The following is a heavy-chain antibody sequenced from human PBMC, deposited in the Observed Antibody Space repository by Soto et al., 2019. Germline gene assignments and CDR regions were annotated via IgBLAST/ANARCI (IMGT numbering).Heavy chain of an antibody. V-gene: IGHV3-23*01. D-gene: IGHD3-22*01. CDR1: GFTFNAYS. J-gene: IGHJ4*02. Sequence: GGSLRLSCAASGFTFNAYSMTWVRQAPGKGLEWVSGISGSGDGTYYADSVKGRFTISRDNSKTTLYLHLNSLRVEDTAVYYCVKDLLHLARVYWGQGTLVTVSS. CDR3: VKDLLHLARVY. CDR2: ISGSGDGT.